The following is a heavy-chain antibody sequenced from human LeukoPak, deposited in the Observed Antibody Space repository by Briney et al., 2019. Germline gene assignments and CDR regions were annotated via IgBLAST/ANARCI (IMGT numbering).Heavy chain of an antibody. V-gene: IGHV1-18*01. CDR1: DYTFTSYG. J-gene: IGHJ6*03. CDR3: AREKHTAMIRGDYYYYYMDV. D-gene: IGHD5-18*01. CDR2: ISAYNGNT. Sequence: GASVKVSCKASDYTFTSYGISWVRQAPGQGLEWMGWISAYNGNTNYAQKLQGRVTMTTDTSTSTAYMELRSLRSDDTAVYYCAREKHTAMIRGDYYYYYMDVWGKGTTVTVSS.